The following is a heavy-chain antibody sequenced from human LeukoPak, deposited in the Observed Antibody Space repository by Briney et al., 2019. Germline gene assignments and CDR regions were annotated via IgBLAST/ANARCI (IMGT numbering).Heavy chain of an antibody. CDR1: GGSIRGNY. CDR2: VNYSGNT. J-gene: IGHJ4*02. V-gene: IGHV4-34*01. D-gene: IGHD3-3*01. Sequence: SETLSLTCSVSGGSIRGNYWSWIRQTQGKGLEWIGEVNYSGNTNYNPSVKSRVAISVDMSKNHLSLRLNSVTAADTAVYYCARVSDFWNEYYDSYFDYWGQGALVIVSS. CDR3: ARVSDFWNEYYDSYFDY.